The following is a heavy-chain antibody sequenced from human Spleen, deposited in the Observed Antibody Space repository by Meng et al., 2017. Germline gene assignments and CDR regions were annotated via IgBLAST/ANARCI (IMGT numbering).Heavy chain of an antibody. D-gene: IGHD3-3*01. CDR2: IHHSGRT. J-gene: IGHJ6*02. CDR1: AGSISSGYY. V-gene: IGHV4-4*02. Sequence: SETLSLTCNVSAGSISSGYYWSWIRQHPGKGLEWIGEIHHSGRTNYNPSLKSRVTISVDKSKNQFSLKLSSVTAADTAVYYCAKVETGTIFGMDGWGQGTMVTVSS. CDR3: AKVETGTIFGMDG.